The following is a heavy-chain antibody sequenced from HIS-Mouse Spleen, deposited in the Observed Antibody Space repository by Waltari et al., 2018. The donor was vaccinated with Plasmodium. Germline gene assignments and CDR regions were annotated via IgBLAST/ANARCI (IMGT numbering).Heavy chain of an antibody. Sequence: QVQLQQWGAGLLKPSETLSLTCAVYGGSFSGYYCSWIRQPPGKGLEWIGEINHSGSTNYNPSLKSRVTISVDTSKNQFSLKLSSVTAADTAVYYCARNTVSYYFDYWGQGTLVTVSS. D-gene: IGHD4-17*01. V-gene: IGHV4-34*01. CDR1: GGSFSGYY. J-gene: IGHJ4*02. CDR2: INHSGST. CDR3: ARNTVSYYFDY.